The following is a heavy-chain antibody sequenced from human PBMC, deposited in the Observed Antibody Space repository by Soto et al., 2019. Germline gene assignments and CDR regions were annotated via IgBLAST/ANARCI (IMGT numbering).Heavy chain of an antibody. CDR3: ARLTGGSSWLYLSGWFDP. CDR1: GGSISSSSYY. J-gene: IGHJ5*02. Sequence: SETLSLTCTVSGGSISSSSYYWGWIRQPPGKGLEWIGSIYYSGSTYYNPSLKSRVTISVDTSKNQFSLKLSSVTAADTAVYYCARLTGGSSWLYLSGWFDPWGQGTLVTVSS. V-gene: IGHV4-39*01. D-gene: IGHD6-13*01. CDR2: IYYSGST.